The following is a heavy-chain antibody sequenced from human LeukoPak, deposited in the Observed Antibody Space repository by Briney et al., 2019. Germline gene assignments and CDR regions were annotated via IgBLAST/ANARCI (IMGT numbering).Heavy chain of an antibody. Sequence: SETLSLTCAVYGGSFSGYYWSWIRQPPGKGLEWIGRIYTSGSTNYNPSLKSRVTTSVDTSKNQFSLKLSSVTAADTAVYYCARESIAAAGLDYWGQGTLVTVSS. V-gene: IGHV4-59*10. D-gene: IGHD6-13*01. CDR2: IYTSGST. CDR1: GGSFSGYY. J-gene: IGHJ4*02. CDR3: ARESIAAAGLDY.